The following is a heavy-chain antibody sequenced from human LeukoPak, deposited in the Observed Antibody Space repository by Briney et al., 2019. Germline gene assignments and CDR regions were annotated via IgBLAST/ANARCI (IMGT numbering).Heavy chain of an antibody. J-gene: IGHJ6*02. CDR1: GFTFSSYA. CDR2: ISSSSTYI. V-gene: IGHV3-21*01. CDR3: ARPHPRTVFGVFSYYYGMDV. D-gene: IGHD3-3*01. Sequence: GGSLRLSCAASGFTFSSYAMSWVRQAPGKGLEWVSSISSSSTYIYYADSVKGRFIISRDNAKNSLYLQMNSLRAEDTAVYYCARPHPRTVFGVFSYYYGMDVWGQGTTVTVSS.